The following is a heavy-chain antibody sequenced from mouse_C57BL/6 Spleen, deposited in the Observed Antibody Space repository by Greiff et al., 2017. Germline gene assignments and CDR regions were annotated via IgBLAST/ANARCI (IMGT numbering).Heavy chain of an antibody. CDR2: IFPGSGGT. D-gene: IGHD2-1*01. V-gene: IGHV1-56*01. Sequence: QVQLQQSGPELVRPGASVKISCKAPGYTFTSSWMQWVSQRPGQGLEWIGEIFPGSGGTYYNEKFTGKATLTVDTSFSTTYMQLSSLTSEDSAVYFCASDGNSSYWGQGTLVTVSA. J-gene: IGHJ3*01. CDR1: GYTFTSSW. CDR3: ASDGNSSY.